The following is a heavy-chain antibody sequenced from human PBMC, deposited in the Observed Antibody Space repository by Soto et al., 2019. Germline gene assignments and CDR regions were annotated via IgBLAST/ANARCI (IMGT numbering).Heavy chain of an antibody. D-gene: IGHD5-18*01. Sequence: GESLKISCKGSGYSFTRYWISWVRQMPGKGLEWMGRIDPSNSYTNYSPSFQGHVTISADKSISTAYLQWSSLKASDTAMYYCARTSMQSRGYSYGHGGMDVWGQGTTVTVSS. CDR3: ARTSMQSRGYSYGHGGMDV. J-gene: IGHJ6*02. V-gene: IGHV5-10-1*01. CDR1: GYSFTRYW. CDR2: IDPSNSYT.